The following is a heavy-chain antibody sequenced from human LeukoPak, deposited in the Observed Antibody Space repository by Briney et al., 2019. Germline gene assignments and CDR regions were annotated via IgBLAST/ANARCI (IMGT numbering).Heavy chain of an antibody. V-gene: IGHV1-8*01. CDR3: ARGRRDIVVVPAAKASYYFDS. CDR2: MNPNRGNT. D-gene: IGHD2-2*01. J-gene: IGHJ4*02. CDR1: GYTFTSYD. Sequence: GASVKVSCKASGYTFTSYDINWVRQATGQGREWMGWMNPNRGNTGYAQKFQGRVTMTRDTSLSTAYMELSSLSSEDTAVYYCARGRRDIVVVPAAKASYYFDSWGQGTPVTVSS.